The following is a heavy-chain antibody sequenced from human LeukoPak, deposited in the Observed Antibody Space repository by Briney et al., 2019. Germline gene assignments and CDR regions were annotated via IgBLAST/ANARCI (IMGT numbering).Heavy chain of an antibody. V-gene: IGHV1-69*13. CDR2: IIPIFGTA. Sequence: ASVKVSCKASGGTFSSYAISWVRQAPGQGLEWMGGIIPIFGTANYAQKFQGRVTITADESTSTAYMELSSLRSEDTAVYYCARDGGSSGYYLGGVGEQFRNWFDPWGQGTLVTVSS. CDR3: ARDGGSSGYYLGGVGEQFRNWFDP. D-gene: IGHD3-22*01. J-gene: IGHJ5*02. CDR1: GGTFSSYA.